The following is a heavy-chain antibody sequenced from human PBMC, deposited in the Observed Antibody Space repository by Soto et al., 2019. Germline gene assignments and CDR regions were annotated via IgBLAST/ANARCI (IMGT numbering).Heavy chain of an antibody. J-gene: IGHJ5*02. V-gene: IGHV4-39*01. CDR3: AMDVTGPRYNWFDP. CDR1: GGSISSSSYY. CDR2: IYYSVST. D-gene: IGHD1-20*01. Sequence: SETLSLTCTVSGGSISSSSYYCGWIRQPPGKGLEWIGSIYYSVSTYYNPSLKSRVTISVDKSKDQLSLKLSSVTAADTAVYYCAMDVTGPRYNWFDPWGQGTLVTVAS.